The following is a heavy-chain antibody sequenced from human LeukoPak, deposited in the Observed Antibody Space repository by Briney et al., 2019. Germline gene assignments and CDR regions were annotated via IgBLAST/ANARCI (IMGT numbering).Heavy chain of an antibody. D-gene: IGHD3-10*01. Sequence: NSGGSLRLSCAASGFTFSSHSMSWVRQPPGKGLEYIGEIHYSGTTNYNPSLKSRVTISLDKSKNQFSLNLNSVTAADTAVFYCARGSHDTIRGVLDIWGQGTMVTVSS. CDR3: ARGSHDTIRGVLDI. CDR2: IHYSGTT. V-gene: IGHV4-4*02. J-gene: IGHJ3*02. CDR1: GFTFSSHSM.